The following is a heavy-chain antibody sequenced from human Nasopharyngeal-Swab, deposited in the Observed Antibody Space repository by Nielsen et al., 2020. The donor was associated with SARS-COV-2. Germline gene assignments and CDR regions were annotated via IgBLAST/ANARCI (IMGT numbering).Heavy chain of an antibody. CDR2: IYYSGST. CDR3: ARGGSGFLHYVFDY. D-gene: IGHD6-19*01. V-gene: IGHV4-59*01. Sequence: GSLSLSCTVSGGSISSYYWSWIRQPPGKGLEWIGYIYYSGSTNYNPSLKSRVTISVDTSKNQFSLKLSSVTAADTAVYYCARGGSGFLHYVFDYWGQGTLVTVSS. CDR1: GGSISSYY. J-gene: IGHJ4*02.